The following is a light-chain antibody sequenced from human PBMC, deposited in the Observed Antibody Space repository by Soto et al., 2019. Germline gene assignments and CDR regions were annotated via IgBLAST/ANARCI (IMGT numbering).Light chain of an antibody. CDR3: QQYNSYTWT. Sequence: DIQLTQSPSTLSASVGDRVTITCRASQSISSWLAWYQQKPGKAPKLLIYDASSLESGVPSRFSGSGSGTEFTLTISSLQPDDFATYYCQQYNSYTWTFAHGPKVDIK. CDR1: QSISSW. CDR2: DAS. J-gene: IGKJ1*01. V-gene: IGKV1-5*01.